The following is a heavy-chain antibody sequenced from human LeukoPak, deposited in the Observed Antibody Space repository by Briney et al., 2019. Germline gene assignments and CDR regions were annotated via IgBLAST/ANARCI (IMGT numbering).Heavy chain of an antibody. CDR3: ARDNVSGSRKFDY. CDR1: GFTFSSYA. V-gene: IGHV3-23*01. J-gene: IGHJ4*02. D-gene: IGHD1-26*01. CDR2: ISGSGGST. Sequence: GGSLRLSCAASGFTFSSYAMSWVRQAPGKGLEWVSAISGSGGSTYYADSVKGRFTISRDNAKNSLYLQMNSLRAEDTAVYYCARDNVSGSRKFDYWGQGTLVTVSS.